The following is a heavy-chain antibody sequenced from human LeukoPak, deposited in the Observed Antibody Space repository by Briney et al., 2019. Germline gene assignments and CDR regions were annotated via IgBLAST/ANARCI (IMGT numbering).Heavy chain of an antibody. D-gene: IGHD2-2*01. Sequence: PSQTLSLTCTVSGGSISSGDYYWSWIRQPPGKGLEWIGYIYYSGSTYYNPSLKSRVTISVDTSKNQFSLKLSSVTAADTAVYYCAGGRRYCSSTSCDCGMDVWGQGTTVTVSS. CDR1: GGSISSGDYY. CDR3: AGGRRYCSSTSCDCGMDV. CDR2: IYYSGST. V-gene: IGHV4-30-4*01. J-gene: IGHJ6*02.